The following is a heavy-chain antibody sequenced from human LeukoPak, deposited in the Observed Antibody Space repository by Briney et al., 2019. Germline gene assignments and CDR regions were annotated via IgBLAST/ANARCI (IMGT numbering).Heavy chain of an antibody. J-gene: IGHJ4*02. V-gene: IGHV3-13*04. D-gene: IGHD5-24*01. CDR2: IGTAGDT. Sequence: GGSLRLSCAASGFTFSNYDMHWVRQVTGKGLEWVSGIGTAGDTHYPVSVKGRFTISRENAKNSLYLQMNSLRAGDTAVYYCTTIGDGYNYYDYWGQGTLVTVSS. CDR3: TTIGDGYNYYDY. CDR1: GFTFSNYD.